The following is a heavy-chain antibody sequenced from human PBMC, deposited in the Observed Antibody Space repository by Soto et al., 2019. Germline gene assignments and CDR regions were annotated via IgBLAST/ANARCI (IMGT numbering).Heavy chain of an antibody. D-gene: IGHD3-10*01. J-gene: IGHJ3*02. Sequence: GGSLRLSCAASGFTFSSYAMSWVRQAPGKGLEWVSAISGSGGSTYYADSVKGRFTISRVNSKNTLYLQMNSLRAEDTAVYYCAKDRGVLADGFGATPDVFDIWGQGTRVTAS. CDR3: AKDRGVLADGFGATPDVFDI. CDR2: ISGSGGST. V-gene: IGHV3-23*01. CDR1: GFTFSSYA.